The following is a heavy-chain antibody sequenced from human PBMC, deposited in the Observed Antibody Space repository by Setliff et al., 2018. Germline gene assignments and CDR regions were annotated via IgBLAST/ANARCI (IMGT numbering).Heavy chain of an antibody. CDR3: ARNWVTAQHYYYGMDV. Sequence: GGSLRLSCAASGFTFSSYAMTWVRQAPGKGLEWVSSIHGEGFDTYYADSVKGRFTISRDNSKNTLYLQMDSLRAEDTAVYYCARNWVTAQHYYYGMDVWGQGTTVTVSS. J-gene: IGHJ6*02. D-gene: IGHD2-21*02. CDR1: GFTFSSYA. V-gene: IGHV3-23*01. CDR2: IHGEGFDT.